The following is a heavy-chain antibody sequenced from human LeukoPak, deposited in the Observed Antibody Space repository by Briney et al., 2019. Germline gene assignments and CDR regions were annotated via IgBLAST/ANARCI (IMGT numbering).Heavy chain of an antibody. J-gene: IGHJ6*03. Sequence: GRSLRLPCAASGFTFSSYGMHWVRQAPGKGLEWVAVIWYDGSNKYYADSVKGRFTISRDNSKNTLYLQMNSLRAEDTAVYYCAKGKDYYYYYYMDVWGKGTTVTVSS. V-gene: IGHV3-33*06. CDR3: AKGKDYYYYYYMDV. CDR1: GFTFSSYG. CDR2: IWYDGSNK.